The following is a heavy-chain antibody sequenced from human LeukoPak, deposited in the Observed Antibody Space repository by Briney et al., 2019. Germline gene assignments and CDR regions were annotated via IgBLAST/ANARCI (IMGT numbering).Heavy chain of an antibody. V-gene: IGHV4-59*01. D-gene: IGHD6-19*01. J-gene: IGHJ3*02. CDR2: IYYSGST. Sequence: SETLSLTCTVSGGSISSYYWSWIRQPPGKGLEWIGYIYYSGSTNYNPSLKSRVTISVDTSKNQFSLKLSSVTAADTAVYYCARDGIAVAGTRAFDIWGQGTMVTVSS. CDR3: ARDGIAVAGTRAFDI. CDR1: GGSISSYY.